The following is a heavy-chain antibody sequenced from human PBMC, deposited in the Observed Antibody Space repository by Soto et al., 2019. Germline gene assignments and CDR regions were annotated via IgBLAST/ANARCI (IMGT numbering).Heavy chain of an antibody. CDR3: ARGGYCSSTSCYTGYGMDV. CDR1: GGSISSYY. J-gene: IGHJ6*02. D-gene: IGHD2-2*02. V-gene: IGHV4-59*01. CDR2: IYYSGST. Sequence: SETLSLTCTVSGGSISSYYWSWIRQPPGKGLEWIGYIYYSGSTNHNPSLKSRVTISVDTSKNQFSLKLSSVTAADTAVYYCARGGYCSSTSCYTGYGMDVWGQGTTVTVSS.